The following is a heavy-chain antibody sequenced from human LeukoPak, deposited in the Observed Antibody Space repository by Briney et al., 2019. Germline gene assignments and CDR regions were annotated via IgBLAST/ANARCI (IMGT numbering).Heavy chain of an antibody. J-gene: IGHJ4*02. CDR2: IDYSGST. Sequence: KASETLSLTCTVSGGSISSYYWSWIRQPPGKGLEWIGNIDYSGSTIYNPALKSRVTVSVDTSKNQFSLNLTSVTAADMAVYFCAREGKLTGYFGGLGFNYWGPGILVTVSS. D-gene: IGHD6-19*01. CDR3: AREGKLTGYFGGLGFNY. V-gene: IGHV4-59*01. CDR1: GGSISSYY.